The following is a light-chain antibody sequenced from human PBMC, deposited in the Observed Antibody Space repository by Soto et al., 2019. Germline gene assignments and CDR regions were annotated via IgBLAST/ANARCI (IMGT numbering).Light chain of an antibody. J-gene: IGLJ1*01. CDR3: PSYDSSLSGLV. CDR1: SSNIGAGYD. V-gene: IGLV1-40*01. CDR2: GNN. Sequence: QSVLTQPPSVSVAPGQRVTISCTGSSSNIGAGYDVHWYQQLPGTAPKLLIYGNNNRPSGLPDRFSGSKSGTSASLAITGLRAEDGADYYCPSYDSSLSGLVFGTGTKVTVL.